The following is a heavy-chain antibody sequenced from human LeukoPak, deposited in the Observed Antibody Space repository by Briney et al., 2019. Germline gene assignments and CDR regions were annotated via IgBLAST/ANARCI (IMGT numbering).Heavy chain of an antibody. Sequence: PSETLSLTCAVYGGSFSGYYWSWIRQPPGKGLEWIGEINHSGSTNYNPSLKSRVTISVDTSKNQFSLKLSSVTAADTAVYYCASGPVNSLGITASHAFDIWGQGTMVTVSS. CDR1: GGSFSGYY. CDR3: ASGPVNSLGITASHAFDI. D-gene: IGHD7-27*01. J-gene: IGHJ3*02. CDR2: INHSGST. V-gene: IGHV4-34*01.